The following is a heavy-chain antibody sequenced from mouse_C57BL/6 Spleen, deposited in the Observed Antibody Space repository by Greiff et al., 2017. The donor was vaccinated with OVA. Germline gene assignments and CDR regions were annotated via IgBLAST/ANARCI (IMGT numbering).Heavy chain of an antibody. D-gene: IGHD1-1*01. CDR2: INPSDSDT. CDR3: AISGRRYSWYFDV. V-gene: IGHV1-74*01. J-gene: IGHJ1*03. Sequence: VQLQQPGAELVKPGASVKVSCKASGYTFTSYWMPWVKQRPGKGLEWIGKINPSDSDTNYHQNVKGKATLTVDKSSSTAYMQLSSLTSEESAVYYCAISGRRYSWYFDVWGTGTTVTVSS. CDR1: GYTFTSYW.